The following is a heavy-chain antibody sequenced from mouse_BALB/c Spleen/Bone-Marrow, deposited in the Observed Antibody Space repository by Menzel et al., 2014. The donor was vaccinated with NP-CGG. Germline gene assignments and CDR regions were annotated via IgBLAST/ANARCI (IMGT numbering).Heavy chain of an antibody. CDR3: ARSNGNYVLAY. D-gene: IGHD2-1*01. Sequence: VQVVESGAELARPGASVKMSCKASGYTLTSYTMHWVKQRPGQGLEWIGYINPSSGYTNYNQKFKDKATLTADKSSSTAYMQLSSLTSEDSAVYYCARSNGNYVLAYWGQGTLVTVSA. V-gene: IGHV1-4*01. CDR2: INPSSGYT. J-gene: IGHJ3*01. CDR1: GYTLTSYT.